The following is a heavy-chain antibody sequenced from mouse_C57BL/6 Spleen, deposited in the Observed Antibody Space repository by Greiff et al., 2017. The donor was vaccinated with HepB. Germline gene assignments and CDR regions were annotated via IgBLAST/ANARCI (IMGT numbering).Heavy chain of an antibody. V-gene: IGHV1-74*01. Sequence: VQLQQPGAELVKPGASVKVSCKASGYTFTSYWMHWVKQRPGQGLEWIGRIHPSDSDTNYNQKFKGKATLTVDKSSSTAYMQLSSLTSEDSAVYYCAIEGGLYYYGSSYGYFDVWGTGTTVTVSS. CDR1: GYTFTSYW. CDR2: IHPSDSDT. D-gene: IGHD1-1*01. CDR3: AIEGGLYYYGSSYGYFDV. J-gene: IGHJ1*03.